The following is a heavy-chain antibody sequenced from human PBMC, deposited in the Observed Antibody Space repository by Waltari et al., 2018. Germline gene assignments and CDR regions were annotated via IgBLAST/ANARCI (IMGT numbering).Heavy chain of an antibody. D-gene: IGHD2-2*01. Sequence: QVPPVQSGAEVKKPGSSVKVSCKASGGTLSSHAISRVRHAPDQGLEWMGGIIPIFGTANYAQKFQGRVTITADESTSTAYMELSSLRSEDTAVYYCARVDCSSTSCYGHYFDYWGQGTLVTVSS. V-gene: IGHV1-69*01. J-gene: IGHJ4*02. CDR1: GGTLSSHA. CDR3: ARVDCSSTSCYGHYFDY. CDR2: IIPIFGTA.